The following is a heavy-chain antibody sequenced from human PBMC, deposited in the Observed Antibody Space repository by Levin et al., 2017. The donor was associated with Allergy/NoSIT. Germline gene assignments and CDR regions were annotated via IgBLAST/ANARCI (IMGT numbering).Heavy chain of an antibody. J-gene: IGHJ6*03. V-gene: IGHV3-11*05. Sequence: GESLKISCAASGFSFSDYYMSWIRKAPGKGLEWVSYIGSTSSDTNYADSVRGRFTMSRDNTKNSLYLQMNSLRAEDTAVYYCARDYYMDAWGKGTTVTVSS. CDR2: IGSTSSDT. CDR1: GFSFSDYY. CDR3: ARDYYMDA.